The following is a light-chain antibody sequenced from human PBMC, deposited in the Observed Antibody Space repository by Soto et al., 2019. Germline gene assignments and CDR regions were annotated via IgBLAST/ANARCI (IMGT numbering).Light chain of an antibody. Sequence: EIVMTQSPATLSVSPGERATLSCRASQSVSNNVAWYQQKPGQAPRLLIYHAATRATGIPAKFSGSGSGTEVTLTISSLQSEDFAVSYCQQYNEWPLTFGGGTKVESK. CDR2: HAA. CDR1: QSVSNN. J-gene: IGKJ4*01. CDR3: QQYNEWPLT. V-gene: IGKV3-15*01.